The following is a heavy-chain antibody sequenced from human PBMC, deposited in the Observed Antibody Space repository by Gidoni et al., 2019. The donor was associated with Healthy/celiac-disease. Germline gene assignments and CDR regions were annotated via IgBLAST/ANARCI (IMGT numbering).Heavy chain of an antibody. D-gene: IGHD6-6*01. J-gene: IGHJ6*02. V-gene: IGHV3-15*01. CDR3: TTAAARRNYYYYYGMDV. CDR1: GFTFINAW. CDR2: IKSKTDGGTT. Sequence: HLVVSWGGFLKPGGFLRLSSSAFGFTFINAWLCWVLQASGKGLEWVGRIKSKTDGGTTDYAAPVKGRFTISRDDSKNTLYLKMNSLKTEDTAVYYCTTAAARRNYYYYYGMDVWGQGTTVTVSS.